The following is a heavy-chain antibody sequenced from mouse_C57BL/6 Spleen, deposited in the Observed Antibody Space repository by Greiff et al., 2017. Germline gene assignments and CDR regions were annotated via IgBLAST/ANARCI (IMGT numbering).Heavy chain of an antibody. Sequence: EVKLVESGGGLVQPGGSMKLSCVASGFTFSNYWMNWVRQSPEKGLEWVAQIRLKSDNYATHYAESVKGRFTISRDDSKSSVYLQMNNLRAEDTGIYYCTVGYDYDWAWFAYWGQGTLVTVSA. D-gene: IGHD2-4*01. CDR2: IRLKSDNYAT. CDR1: GFTFSNYW. V-gene: IGHV6-3*01. J-gene: IGHJ3*01. CDR3: TVGYDYDWAWFAY.